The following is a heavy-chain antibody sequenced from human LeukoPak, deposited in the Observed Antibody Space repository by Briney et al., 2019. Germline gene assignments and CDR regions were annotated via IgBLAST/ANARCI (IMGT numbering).Heavy chain of an antibody. CDR2: ISYDGSNK. J-gene: IGHJ4*02. CDR3: ARERPRGWFYDPYYFDY. V-gene: IGHV3-30-3*01. D-gene: IGHD6-19*01. CDR1: GFTFSSYA. Sequence: PGGSLRLSCAASGFTFSSYAMHWVRQAPGKGLEGVAVISYDGSNKYYADSVKGRFTISRDNSKNTLYLQMNSLRAEDTAVYYCARERPRGWFYDPYYFDYWGQGTLVTVSS.